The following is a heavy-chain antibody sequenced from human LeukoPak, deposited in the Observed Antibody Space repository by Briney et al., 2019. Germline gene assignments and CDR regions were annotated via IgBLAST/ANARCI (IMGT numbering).Heavy chain of an antibody. D-gene: IGHD2-15*01. CDR2: IYYSGST. CDR3: ARSTGLCSGGSCHSETYYFDY. V-gene: IGHV4-59*01. J-gene: IGHJ4*02. Sequence: SETLSLTCTVSGGSISSYYWSWIRQPPGKGLEWIGYIYYSGSTNYNPSLKSRVTISVDTSKNQFSLKLSSVTAADTAVYYCARSTGLCSGGSCHSETYYFDYWGQGTLVTVSS. CDR1: GGSISSYY.